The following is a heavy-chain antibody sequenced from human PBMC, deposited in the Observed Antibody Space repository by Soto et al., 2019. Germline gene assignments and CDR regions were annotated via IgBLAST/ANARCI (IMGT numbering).Heavy chain of an antibody. D-gene: IGHD3-22*01. CDR1: GFTFGSHW. Sequence: GGSLRLSCAASGFTFGSHWMHWVRQAPGKGLVYVSRISSGGTTTNYAESVKGRFTISRDNARNTLYLQMNSLRVEDTAVYYSARFGPSYDTSGFLYWGQGTQVTV. J-gene: IGHJ4*02. V-gene: IGHV3-74*01. CDR2: ISSGGTTT. CDR3: ARFGPSYDTSGFLY.